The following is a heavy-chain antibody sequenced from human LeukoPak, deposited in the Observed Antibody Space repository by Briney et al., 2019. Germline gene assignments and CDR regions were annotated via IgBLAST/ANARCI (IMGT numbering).Heavy chain of an antibody. D-gene: IGHD6-13*01. V-gene: IGHV4-61*01. CDR1: GYSISSGYY. CDR3: VTSYSSSWYLKFDY. Sequence: SETLSLTCTVSGYSISSGYYWGWIRQPPGKGLEWIGYIYYSGSTNYNPSLKSRVTISVDTSKNQFSLKLSSVTAADTAVYYCVTSYSSSWYLKFDYWGHGTLVTVSS. CDR2: IYYSGST. J-gene: IGHJ4*01.